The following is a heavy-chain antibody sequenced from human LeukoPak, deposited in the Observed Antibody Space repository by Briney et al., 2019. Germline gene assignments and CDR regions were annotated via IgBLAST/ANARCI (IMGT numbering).Heavy chain of an antibody. Sequence: SVKVSCKASGGTFSRYAISWVRQAPGQGLEWMGGIIPIFGTANYAQKFQGRVTITADESSNTAYMELNSLRSEDTAIYYCARDAAIYDTGAYYYLWWGQGTLVTVSS. J-gene: IGHJ4*02. D-gene: IGHD3-22*01. CDR1: GGTFSRYA. CDR2: IIPIFGTA. CDR3: ARDAAIYDTGAYYYLW. V-gene: IGHV1-69*01.